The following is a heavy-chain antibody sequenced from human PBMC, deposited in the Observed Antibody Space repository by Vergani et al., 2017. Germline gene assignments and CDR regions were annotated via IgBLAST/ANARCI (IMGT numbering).Heavy chain of an antibody. Sequence: VQLVESGGGVVQPGRSLRLSCAASGFTFSSYGMHWVRQAPGKGLEWVSYISSSGSTIYYADSVKGRFTISRDNAKNSLYLQMNSLRAEDTAVYYCASAGSLGELLPLDYWGQGTLVTVSS. CDR3: ASAGSLGELLPLDY. D-gene: IGHD3-16*01. CDR1: GFTFSSYG. J-gene: IGHJ4*02. V-gene: IGHV3-48*04. CDR2: ISSSGSTI.